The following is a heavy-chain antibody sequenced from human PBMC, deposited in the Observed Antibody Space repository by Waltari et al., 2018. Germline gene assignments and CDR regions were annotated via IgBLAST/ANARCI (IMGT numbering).Heavy chain of an antibody. D-gene: IGHD6-25*01. CDR3: AHRRPNYSGDWFVY. J-gene: IGHJ4*02. Sequence: QITLKESGPALVKATQTLTLTCTFSGFSFSTTGVGVGWFRQAPGKALEWLALIYWNDGKHYSPSLESRLTIIKDTSKNQVVLIMTNMDPVDTATYFCAHRRPNYSGDWFVYWGQGTLVTVSS. CDR2: IYWNDGK. CDR1: GFSFSTTGVG. V-gene: IGHV2-5*01.